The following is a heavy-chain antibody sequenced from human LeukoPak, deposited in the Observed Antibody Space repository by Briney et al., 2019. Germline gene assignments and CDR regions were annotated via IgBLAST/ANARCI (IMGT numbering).Heavy chain of an antibody. CDR1: GFTFSTYG. J-gene: IGHJ4*02. CDR2: ISSGSGYM. V-gene: IGHV3-21*01. D-gene: IGHD4-17*01. Sequence: GGSLRLSCAASGFTFSTYGMNWVRQAPGKGLEWVSSISSGSGYMYYADSVKGRFTISKGNAKNSLYLQMNSLRAEDTAVYYCARHGDYGGLSSYWGQGTLVTVSS. CDR3: ARHGDYGGLSSY.